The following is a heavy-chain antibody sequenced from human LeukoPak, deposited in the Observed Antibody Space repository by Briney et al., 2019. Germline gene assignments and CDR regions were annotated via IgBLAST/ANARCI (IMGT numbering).Heavy chain of an antibody. CDR1: GFTFTSSA. CDR3: GADSMPRGVFSYAFDI. J-gene: IGHJ3*02. Sequence: SVTVACKASGFTFTSSAVQWVRQARGQRLEWIGWIVVGSGDTNSAQKFQERVTITSDMSTRTAYMELSSLRSEDTAVYYCGADSMPRGVFSYAFDIWGQGTMVTVSS. D-gene: IGHD3-10*01. V-gene: IGHV1-58*01. CDR2: IVVGSGDT.